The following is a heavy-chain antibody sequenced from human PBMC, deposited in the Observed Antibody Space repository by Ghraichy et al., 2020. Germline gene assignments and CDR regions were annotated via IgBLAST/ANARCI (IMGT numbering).Heavy chain of an antibody. CDR3: ARRGTVTTPIYAFDV. CDR1: GGSTSSSYY. D-gene: IGHD4-17*01. Sequence: SETLSLTCSVSGGSTSSSYYWGWFRQPPGKGLEWMGGIYYTGNTSYNTSIKSRVTTSVDSSKNHISLKLSSVTATDTALYSCARRGTVTTPIYAFDVWGQGTMVTVSS. J-gene: IGHJ3*01. V-gene: IGHV4-39*02. CDR2: IYYTGNT.